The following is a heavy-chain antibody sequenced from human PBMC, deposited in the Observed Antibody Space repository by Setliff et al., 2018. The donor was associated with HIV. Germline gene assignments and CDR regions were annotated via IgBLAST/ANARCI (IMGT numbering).Heavy chain of an antibody. Sequence: WASVKVSCKASGYTISTYLIAWVRQAPGQGLEWMGWISPFNGNTNYAQKLQGRLTVTTDTSTSTAYMELRSLRSDDTAVYYCARATSGTIYDFWGQGTLVTVSS. CDR2: ISPFNGNT. J-gene: IGHJ4*02. CDR1: GYTISTYL. V-gene: IGHV1-18*01. D-gene: IGHD3-10*01. CDR3: ARATSGTIYDF.